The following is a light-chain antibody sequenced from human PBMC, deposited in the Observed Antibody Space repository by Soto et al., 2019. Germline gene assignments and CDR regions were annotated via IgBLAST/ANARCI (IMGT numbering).Light chain of an antibody. CDR1: QSVSSTY. Sequence: EIVMTQSPATLCVSPGGRAALSCRASQSVSSTYLAWYQQRPGHAPRLLIYGASSRATGIPDRLSGSGSGTDFTLTISRLEPEDFAVYYCQQYGSSITFGQGTRLEIK. CDR3: QQYGSSIT. J-gene: IGKJ5*01. CDR2: GAS. V-gene: IGKV3-20*01.